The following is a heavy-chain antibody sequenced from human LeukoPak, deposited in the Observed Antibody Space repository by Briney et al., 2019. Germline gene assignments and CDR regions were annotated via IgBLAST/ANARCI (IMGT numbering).Heavy chain of an antibody. CDR2: INPNSGGT. Sequence: ASVKVSCKASGYTFTGYYMHWVRQAPGQGLEWMGWINPNSGGTNYAQKFQGRVTMTRDTSISTAYMELSRLRSDDTAVYYCARGSGSYYVGWFDPWGQGTLVTVSS. CDR3: ARGSGSYYVGWFDP. J-gene: IGHJ5*02. V-gene: IGHV1-2*02. D-gene: IGHD1-26*01. CDR1: GYTFTGYY.